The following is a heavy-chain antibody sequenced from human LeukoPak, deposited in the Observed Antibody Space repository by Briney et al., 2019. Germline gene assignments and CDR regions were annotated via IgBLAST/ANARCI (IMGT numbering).Heavy chain of an antibody. V-gene: IGHV3-23*01. Sequence: GGSLRLSCAASGFTFSSYAINWVRQAPGKGLEWVSAISGSGAGTYYADFVKGRFTISRDNAKNSLYLQMNSLRAEDTAVYYCARDWEYSSSRFDYWGQGTLVTVSS. J-gene: IGHJ4*02. D-gene: IGHD6-6*01. CDR3: ARDWEYSSSRFDY. CDR2: ISGSGAGT. CDR1: GFTFSSYA.